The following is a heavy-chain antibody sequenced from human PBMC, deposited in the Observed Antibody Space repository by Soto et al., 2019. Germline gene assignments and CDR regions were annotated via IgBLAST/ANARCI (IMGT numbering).Heavy chain of an antibody. V-gene: IGHV2-70*13. CDR2: IERDDDDK. CDR1: GFSLTSPGMC. CDR3: ARSIRGPRRFNGMDV. Sequence: ESGPTLVNPTETLTLTCTFSGFSLTSPGMCVSWTRQSPGKALEWLALIERDDDDKYYSTSLKTRLTISKDTRKNQVVLTMANMEPADTATYYCARSIRGPRRFNGMDVWGQGTTVTVSS. J-gene: IGHJ6*02. D-gene: IGHD1-20*01.